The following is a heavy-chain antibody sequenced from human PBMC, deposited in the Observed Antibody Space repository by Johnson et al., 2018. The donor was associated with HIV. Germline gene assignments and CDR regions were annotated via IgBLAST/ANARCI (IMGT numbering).Heavy chain of an antibody. D-gene: IGHD3-22*01. CDR3: ARAEGDYYDSGGWGPDAFDI. Sequence: VPLVESGGVVVHPGGSLRLSCETSRFTFDDYAMHWVRQAPGKGLEWVSGISWNSGSIGYADSVKGRFTISSDNAKNSLYLQMNSLRAEDTAVYYCARAEGDYYDSGGWGPDAFDIWGQGTMVTVSS. V-gene: IGHV3-9*01. CDR2: ISWNSGSI. CDR1: RFTFDDYA. J-gene: IGHJ3*02.